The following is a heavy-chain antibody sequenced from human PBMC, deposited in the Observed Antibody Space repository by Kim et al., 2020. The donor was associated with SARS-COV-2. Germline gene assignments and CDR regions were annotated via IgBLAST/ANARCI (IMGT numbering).Heavy chain of an antibody. D-gene: IGHD6-13*01. CDR3: ASGGLIAAAA. J-gene: IGHJ5*02. Sequence: KTKYSQKFQGRVTITRDTSASTAYMELSSLRSEDTAVYYCASGGLIAAAAWGQGTLVTVSS. V-gene: IGHV1-3*01. CDR2: KT.